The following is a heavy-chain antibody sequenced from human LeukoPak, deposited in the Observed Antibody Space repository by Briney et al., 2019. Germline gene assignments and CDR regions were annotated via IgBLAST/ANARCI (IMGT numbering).Heavy chain of an antibody. CDR1: GFTFDDYG. J-gene: IGHJ3*02. CDR2: INWNGGRT. D-gene: IGHD3/OR15-3a*01. Sequence: PGGSLRLSCAASGFTFDDYGMSWVRQVPGKGLEWVSGINWNGGRTGYADSVKGRFTISRDNAKKSLYVQMNSLRAEDTAVYYCAKKLIDFNGFDIWGQGTMVTVSS. V-gene: IGHV3-20*04. CDR3: AKKLIDFNGFDI.